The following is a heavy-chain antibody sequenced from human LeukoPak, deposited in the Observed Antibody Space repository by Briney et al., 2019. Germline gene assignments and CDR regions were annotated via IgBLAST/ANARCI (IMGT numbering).Heavy chain of an antibody. J-gene: IGHJ4*02. Sequence: ASVKVSCKASGYTFTGYYMHWVRQAPGQGLEWMGRINPNSGGTNYAQKLQGRVTMTTDTSTSTAYMELRSLRSDDTAVYYCARASGYGDYAYWGQGTLVTVSS. CDR1: GYTFTGYY. V-gene: IGHV1-2*06. CDR3: ARASGYGDYAY. D-gene: IGHD4-17*01. CDR2: INPNSGGT.